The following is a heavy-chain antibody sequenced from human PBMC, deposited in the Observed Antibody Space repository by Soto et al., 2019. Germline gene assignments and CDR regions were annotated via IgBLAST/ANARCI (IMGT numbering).Heavy chain of an antibody. CDR2: IDPSDSYT. CDR3: ATEAAHSSSSDWFDT. D-gene: IGHD6-13*01. Sequence: PGESLKISCKGSGYSFTSYWISWVRQMPGKGLEWMGRIDPSDSYTNYSPSLQGHVTISADKSISTAYLQWSSLKASDTAMYYCATEAAHSSSSDWFDTWGQGTLVTVSS. CDR1: GYSFTSYW. J-gene: IGHJ5*02. V-gene: IGHV5-10-1*01.